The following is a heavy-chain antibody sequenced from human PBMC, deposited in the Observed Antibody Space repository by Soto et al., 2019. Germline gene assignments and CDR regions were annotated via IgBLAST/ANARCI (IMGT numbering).Heavy chain of an antibody. CDR1: GFTVSSNY. D-gene: IGHD6-13*01. V-gene: IGHV3-53*04. J-gene: IGHJ3*02. CDR3: ARDSSSWHDAFDI. Sequence: PGGSLRLSCAASGFTVSSNYMSWVRQAPGKGLEWVSVIYSGGSTYYADSVKGRFTISRHNSKNTLYLQMNSLRAEDTAVYYCARDSSSWHDAFDIWGQGTMVTDSS. CDR2: IYSGGST.